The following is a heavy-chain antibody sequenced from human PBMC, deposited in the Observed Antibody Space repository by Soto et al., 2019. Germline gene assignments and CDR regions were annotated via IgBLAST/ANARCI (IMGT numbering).Heavy chain of an antibody. CDR3: AVLVATGMRFDY. CDR1: GFTFSSYA. CDR2: ISCSGGST. V-gene: IGHV3-23*01. Sequence: EVQLLESGGGLVQPGGSLRLSGAASGFTFSSYAMSWVRQAPGKGLEWVSAISCSGGSTYYADSVKGRFTISRDNSKNTLYLQMNSLRAEDTAVYYCAVLVATGMRFDYWGQGTLVTVSS. J-gene: IGHJ4*02. D-gene: IGHD5-12*01.